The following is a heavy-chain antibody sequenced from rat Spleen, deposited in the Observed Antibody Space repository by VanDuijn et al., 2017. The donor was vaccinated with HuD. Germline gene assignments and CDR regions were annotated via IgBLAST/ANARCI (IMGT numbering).Heavy chain of an antibody. CDR2: ISYEGSST. J-gene: IGHJ2*01. D-gene: IGHD5-1*01. CDR3: TTDRLGADYFDY. Sequence: EVQLVESGGGLVQPGRSLKISCVGSGFIFSDYYMAWVRQAPKKGLEWVASISYEGSSTYYGDSVKGRFTISRDNAKSTLYLQMDSLRSEDTATYYCTTDRLGADYFDYWGQGVMVTVSS. V-gene: IGHV5-20*01. CDR1: GFIFSDYY.